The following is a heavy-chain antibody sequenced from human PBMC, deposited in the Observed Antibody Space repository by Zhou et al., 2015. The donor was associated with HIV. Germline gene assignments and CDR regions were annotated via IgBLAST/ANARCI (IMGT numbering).Heavy chain of an antibody. Sequence: QVQLVQSGAEVKKPGSSVKVSCKASGGTFSSYAISWVRQAPGQGLEWMGGIIPIFGTANYAQKFQGRVTITADESTSTAYMELSSLRSEDTAVYYCARVVAGTSFDKKSGNWYFDLWGRGTLVTVSS. V-gene: IGHV1-69*12. CDR2: IIPIFGTA. CDR3: ARVVAGTSFDKKSGNWYFDL. CDR1: GGTFSSYA. D-gene: IGHD6-19*01. J-gene: IGHJ2*01.